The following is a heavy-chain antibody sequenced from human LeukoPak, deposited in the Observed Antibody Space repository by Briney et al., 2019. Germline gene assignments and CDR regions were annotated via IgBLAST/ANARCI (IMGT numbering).Heavy chain of an antibody. Sequence: GGSLRLSCAASGFTFSSYEMNWVRQAPGKGLEWVSYISSSGSTIYYADSVKGRFTIFRDNAKSSLYLQMNSLRAEDTAVYYCARETYYYDSSGYYYPFDYWGQGTLVTVSS. D-gene: IGHD3-22*01. CDR2: ISSSGSTI. V-gene: IGHV3-48*03. J-gene: IGHJ4*02. CDR1: GFTFSSYE. CDR3: ARETYYYDSSGYYYPFDY.